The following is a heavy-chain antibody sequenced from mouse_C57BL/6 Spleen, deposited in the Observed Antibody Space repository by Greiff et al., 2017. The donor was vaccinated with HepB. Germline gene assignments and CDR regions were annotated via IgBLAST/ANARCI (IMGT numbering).Heavy chain of an antibody. Sequence: VQLKESGPGLVKPSQSLSLTCSVTGYSITSGYYWNWIRQFPGNKLEWMGYISYDGSNNYNPSLKNRISITRDTSKNQFFLKLNSVTTEDTATYYCGSGGYYFDYWGQGTTLTVSS. J-gene: IGHJ2*01. CDR2: ISYDGSN. V-gene: IGHV3-6*01. D-gene: IGHD3-2*02. CDR1: GYSITSGYY. CDR3: GSGGYYFDY.